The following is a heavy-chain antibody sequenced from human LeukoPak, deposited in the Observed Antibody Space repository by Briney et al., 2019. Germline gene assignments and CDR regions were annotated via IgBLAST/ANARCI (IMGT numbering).Heavy chain of an antibody. V-gene: IGHV4-59*08. J-gene: IGHJ5*02. D-gene: IGHD6-13*01. CDR3: ARLHFAAAEEFDP. CDR1: GGSINGYY. Sequence: PSETLSLTCTVFGGSINGYYWSWIRQPPGKGLEWIGYIYYSGNTNYNPSPKSRVSISVDTSKNQFSLNLSSVTAADTAVYYCARLHFAAAEEFDPWGQGTLVTVSS. CDR2: IYYSGNT.